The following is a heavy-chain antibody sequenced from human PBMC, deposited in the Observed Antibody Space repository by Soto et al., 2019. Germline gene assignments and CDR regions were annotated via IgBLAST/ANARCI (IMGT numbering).Heavy chain of an antibody. CDR3: ARDRGVTTPYYYYGMDV. CDR1: GFAFNNYG. Sequence: GGSLRLSCTVSGFAFNNYGINWVRQAPGKGLEWVANIKQDGSEKYYVDSVKGRFTISRDNAKNSLYLQMNSLRAEDTAVYYCARDRGVTTPYYYYGMDVWGQGTTVTVSS. CDR2: IKQDGSEK. J-gene: IGHJ6*02. V-gene: IGHV3-7*01. D-gene: IGHD4-17*01.